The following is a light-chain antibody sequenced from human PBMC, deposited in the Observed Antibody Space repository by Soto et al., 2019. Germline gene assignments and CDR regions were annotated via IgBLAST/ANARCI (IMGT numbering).Light chain of an antibody. V-gene: IGKV3-11*01. J-gene: IGKJ5*01. Sequence: EFVLTQSPATLSLSPGERATLSCRASQSVGSDLAWYQQEPGQAPRLLIYDTFNRATGIPARFSGSGSGTDFTLTISSLEPEDFAVYYCQQRSNWPPEITFGQGTRLEIK. CDR1: QSVGSD. CDR2: DTF. CDR3: QQRSNWPPEIT.